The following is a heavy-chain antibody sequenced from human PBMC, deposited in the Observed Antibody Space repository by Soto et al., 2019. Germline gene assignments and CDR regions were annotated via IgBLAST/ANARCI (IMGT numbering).Heavy chain of an antibody. Sequence: ASVKVSCKASGYAFSNNDISWVRQSTGQGLEWMGWMNPNSGNGGYAQKFRGRVTMTRDTSTSTAYMELSSLASDDTAIYYCARMATSGTLNWFDPWGQGXLVTVSS. J-gene: IGHJ5*02. CDR3: ARMATSGTLNWFDP. CDR2: MNPNSGNG. V-gene: IGHV1-8*01. CDR1: GYAFSNND.